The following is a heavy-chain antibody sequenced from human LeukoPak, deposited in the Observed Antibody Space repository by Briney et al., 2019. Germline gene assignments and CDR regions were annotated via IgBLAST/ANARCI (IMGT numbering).Heavy chain of an antibody. V-gene: IGHV1-69*05. Sequence: SVKVSCKASGYTFTSYGISWVRQAPGQGLEWMGGIIPIFGTANYAQKFQGRVTITRDTSASTAYMELSSLRSEDTAVYYCARPSGIGYFDWGQGTLVTVSS. CDR3: ARPSGIGYFD. J-gene: IGHJ4*02. D-gene: IGHD3-9*01. CDR1: GYTFTSYG. CDR2: IIPIFGTA.